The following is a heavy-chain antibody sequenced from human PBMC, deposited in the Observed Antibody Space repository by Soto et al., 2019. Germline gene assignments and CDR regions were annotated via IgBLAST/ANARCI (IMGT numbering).Heavy chain of an antibody. Sequence: GGSLRLSCAASGFTFSSYAMSWVRQAPGKGLEWVSAISGSGGSTYYADSVKGRFTISRDNSKNTLYLQMNSLRAEDTAVYYCGPYFTLQWFDRWGQRTLVTVSS. CDR3: GPYFTLQWFDR. CDR2: ISGSGGST. J-gene: IGHJ5*02. CDR1: GFTFSSYA. D-gene: IGHD3-9*01. V-gene: IGHV3-23*01.